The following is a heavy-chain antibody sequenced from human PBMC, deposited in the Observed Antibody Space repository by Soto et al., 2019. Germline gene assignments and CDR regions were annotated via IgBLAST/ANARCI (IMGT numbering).Heavy chain of an antibody. D-gene: IGHD6-13*01. Sequence: SETLSVTCTVSGDSISSRLWSSIRQPPGKGLEWIGYIYYSGSTNYNPSLKSRVTISVDTSKNQFSLKVNSVTAADTAVYYCASQPTYSTTWYGYFDNWGRGTLVT. J-gene: IGHJ4*02. V-gene: IGHV4-59*11. CDR3: ASQPTYSTTWYGYFDN. CDR2: IYYSGST. CDR1: GDSISSRL.